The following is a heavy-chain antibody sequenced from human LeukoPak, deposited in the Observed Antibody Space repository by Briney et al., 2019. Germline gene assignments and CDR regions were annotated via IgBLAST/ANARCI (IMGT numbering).Heavy chain of an antibody. V-gene: IGHV3-30-3*01. CDR1: GFTFSSYA. Sequence: GGSLRLSFAASGFTFSSYAMHWVRQAPGKGLEWVAVISYDGSNKYYADSVKGRFTISRDNSKNTLYLQMNSLRAEDTAVYYCAKSLLTTASGTGRAFDLWGQGTMVTVSS. D-gene: IGHD1-26*01. CDR2: ISYDGSNK. J-gene: IGHJ3*01. CDR3: AKSLLTTASGTGRAFDL.